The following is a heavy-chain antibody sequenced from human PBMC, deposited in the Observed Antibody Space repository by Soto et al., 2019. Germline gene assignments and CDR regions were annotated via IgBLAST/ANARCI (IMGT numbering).Heavy chain of an antibody. CDR2: IFSIYGK. CDR3: ARVGMATIWTFGY. D-gene: IGHD5-12*01. J-gene: IGHJ4*02. CDR1: GFSLSNARMG. V-gene: IGHV2-26*01. Sequence: QVTLKESGPVLVKPTEPLTLTCTVSGFSLSNARMGVSWIRQPPGKALEWLAYIFSIYGKSYSTSLNSMLTISKDPSKVQVVLTMTNMDPVDTATYYCARVGMATIWTFGYCGQGTLVTVSA.